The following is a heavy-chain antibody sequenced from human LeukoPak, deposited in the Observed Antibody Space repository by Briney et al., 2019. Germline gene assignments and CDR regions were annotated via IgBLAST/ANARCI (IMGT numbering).Heavy chain of an antibody. Sequence: QSGGSLRLSCEASGFTFSSYWMHWVRQVPGKGLVWVARIRGDENEIDYADSVKGRFTISRDNAKNTLYLQMNRLRTDDTAVYYCAKDFLGDYNDYNDYWGQGTLVTVSS. J-gene: IGHJ4*02. V-gene: IGHV3-74*01. D-gene: IGHD4-11*01. CDR2: IRGDENEI. CDR1: GFTFSSYW. CDR3: AKDFLGDYNDYNDY.